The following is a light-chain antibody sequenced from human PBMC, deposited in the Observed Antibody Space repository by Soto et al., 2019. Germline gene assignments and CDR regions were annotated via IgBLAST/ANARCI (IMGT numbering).Light chain of an antibody. J-gene: IGKJ1*01. CDR3: RQYHKWPPR. CDR2: GAS. CDR1: LSISSN. Sequence: EIVMTQSPATLSLSPGERATLSCRASLSISSNLAWYQQKPGQSPRLLIYGASTSATGIPARFSGSGSGINFTLTISIMLFLDFAVYDHRQYHKWPPRFCQGTNVESK. V-gene: IGKV3-15*01.